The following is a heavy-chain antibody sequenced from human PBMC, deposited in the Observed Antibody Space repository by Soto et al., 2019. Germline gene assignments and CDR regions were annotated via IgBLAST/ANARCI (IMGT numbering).Heavy chain of an antibody. CDR1: GYTFTSYG. Sequence: QVQLVQSGAEVKKPGASVKVSCKASGYTFTSYGISWVRQAPGQGLEWMGWISAYNGNTNYAQKLQGRVTMTTDTSTSTAYMELRSLRSADTAVYYCARVGYCGGDLCIHYFDYWGQGTLVTVSS. J-gene: IGHJ4*02. CDR2: ISAYNGNT. D-gene: IGHD2-21*02. V-gene: IGHV1-18*01. CDR3: ARVGYCGGDLCIHYFDY.